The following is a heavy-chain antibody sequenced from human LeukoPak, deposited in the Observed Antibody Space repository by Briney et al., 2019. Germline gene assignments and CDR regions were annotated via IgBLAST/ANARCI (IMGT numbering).Heavy chain of an antibody. V-gene: IGHV1-69*13. CDR1: GRTFSSYA. D-gene: IGHD1-7*01. Sequence: SVKVSCKASGRTFSSYAISWVRQAPGQRLEWMGGIIPIFGTANYAQKFQGRVTITADESTSTAYMELSSLRSEDTAVYYCARIGSQTRIDYWGQGTLVTVSS. J-gene: IGHJ4*02. CDR2: IIPIFGTA. CDR3: ARIGSQTRIDY.